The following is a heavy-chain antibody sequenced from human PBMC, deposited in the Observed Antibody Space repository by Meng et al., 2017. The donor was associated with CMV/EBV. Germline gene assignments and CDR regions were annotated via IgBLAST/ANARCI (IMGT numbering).Heavy chain of an antibody. CDR1: FSSYT. Sequence: FSSYTTRWGRQAPGQGLEWMGRITPILGIANYAQKFQGRVTITADKSTSTAYMELSSLRSEDTAVYYCARDLGAAAGTCWNDRWFDPWGQGTLVTVSS. V-gene: IGHV1-69*04. CDR3: ARDLGAAAGTCWNDRWFDP. CDR2: ITPILGIA. J-gene: IGHJ5*02. D-gene: IGHD6-13*01.